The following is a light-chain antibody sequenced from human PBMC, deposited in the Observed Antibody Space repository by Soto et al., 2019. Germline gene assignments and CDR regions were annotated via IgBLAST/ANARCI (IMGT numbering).Light chain of an antibody. CDR1: QSVSSY. CDR3: QQRSDWPRT. CDR2: DAS. Sequence: EIVLTQSPATLSLSPGERATLFCRACQSVSSYLAWYQQKPGQAPRLLIYDASNRATGIPARFSGSGSGTDFSLTISSLEPEDFAVYYCQQRSDWPRTFGQGTKV. J-gene: IGKJ1*01. V-gene: IGKV3-11*01.